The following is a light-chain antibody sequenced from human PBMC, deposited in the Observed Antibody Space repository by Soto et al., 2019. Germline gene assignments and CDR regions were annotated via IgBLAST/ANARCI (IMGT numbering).Light chain of an antibody. CDR1: QSITIW. CDR3: QHYNGYSWT. CDR2: DAS. Sequence: DIQMTQSPSTLSASVGDRVTITCRASQSITIWSAWYQQKPGKAPKLLIFDASSLESGVPSRFSGSGSGTEFTLTISSLQPDDFATYYCQHYNGYSWTFGQGTKVEIK. V-gene: IGKV1-5*01. J-gene: IGKJ1*01.